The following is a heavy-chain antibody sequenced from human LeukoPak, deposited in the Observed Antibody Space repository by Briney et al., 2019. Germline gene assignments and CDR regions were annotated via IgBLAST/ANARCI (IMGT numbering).Heavy chain of an antibody. Sequence: ASVKVSCKASGYTFTSYYMHWVRQAPGKGLEWVSAISGSGGSTYYADSVKGRFTISRDNSKNTLYLQMDGLRAEDTAVYYCAKDLGVFDYWGQGTLVTVSS. CDR2: ISGSGGST. J-gene: IGHJ4*02. V-gene: IGHV3-23*01. CDR1: GYTFTSYY. CDR3: AKDLGVFDY.